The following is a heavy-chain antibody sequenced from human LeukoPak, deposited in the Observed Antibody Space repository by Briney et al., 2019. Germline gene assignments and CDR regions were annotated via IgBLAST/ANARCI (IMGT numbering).Heavy chain of an antibody. J-gene: IGHJ4*02. CDR3: AGPMVRGAVDY. CDR1: GYTFTGYY. CDR2: INPNSGGT. D-gene: IGHD3-10*01. V-gene: IGHV1-2*06. Sequence: GASVKVSCKASGYTFTGYYMHWVLQAPGQGLEWMGRINPNSGGTNYAQKFQGRVTMTRDTSISTAYMELSRLRSDDTAVYYCAGPMVRGAVDYWGQGTLVTVSS.